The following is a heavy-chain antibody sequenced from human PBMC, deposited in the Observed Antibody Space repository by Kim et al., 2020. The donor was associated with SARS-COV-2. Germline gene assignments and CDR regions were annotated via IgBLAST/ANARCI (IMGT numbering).Heavy chain of an antibody. D-gene: IGHD3-10*01. J-gene: IGHJ4*02. CDR1: GFTFSSYS. Sequence: GGSLRLSCAASGFTFSSYSMNWVRQAPGKGLEWVSYISSSSSTIYYADSVKGRFTISRDNAKNSLYLQMNSLRDGDTAVYYCARAGLRITMVRGVIIHTYYVDYWGQGTLVTVSS. CDR2: ISSSSSTI. CDR3: ARAGLRITMVRGVIIHTYYVDY. V-gene: IGHV3-48*02.